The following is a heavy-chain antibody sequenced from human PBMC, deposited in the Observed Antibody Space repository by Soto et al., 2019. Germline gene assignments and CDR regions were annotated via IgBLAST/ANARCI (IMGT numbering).Heavy chain of an antibody. Sequence: EVQLLESGGGLVQPGGSLRLSCEASEFTFSTYAMTWFRPAPGKGLERVSSITNSGGTTYYADSVKGRFTISRDNSQNSLYVQMNSLPAEHTAMYYCANGLVTEYFDSATPYQPPLEYWGQGTLVTVSS. CDR1: EFTFSTYA. D-gene: IGHD2-15*01. CDR3: ANGLVTEYFDSATPYQPPLEY. CDR2: ITNSGGTT. V-gene: IGHV3-23*01. J-gene: IGHJ4*02.